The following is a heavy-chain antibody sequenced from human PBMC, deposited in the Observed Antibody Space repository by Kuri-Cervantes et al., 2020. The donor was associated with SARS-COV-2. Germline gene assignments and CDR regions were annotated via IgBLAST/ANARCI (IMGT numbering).Heavy chain of an antibody. CDR1: GGSISSYY. J-gene: IGHJ4*02. CDR2: IYYSGST. CDR3: ARRHYDFWSGYYHDY. Sequence: ESLKISCTVSGGSISSYYWSWIRQPPGKGLEWIGYIYYSGSTNYNPSLKSRVTISVDTSKNQFSLKLSYVTAADTAVYYCARRHYDFWSGYYHDYWGQGSLVTVSS. V-gene: IGHV4-59*12. D-gene: IGHD3-3*01.